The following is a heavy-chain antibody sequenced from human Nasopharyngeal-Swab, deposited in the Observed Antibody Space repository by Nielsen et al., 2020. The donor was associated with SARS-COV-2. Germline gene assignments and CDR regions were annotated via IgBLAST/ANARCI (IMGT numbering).Heavy chain of an antibody. V-gene: IGHV3-11*06. CDR2: ISSSSSYT. D-gene: IGHD2-2*01. CDR3: ARDYCSSTSCYDY. Sequence: VRQMPGKGLEWVSYISSSSSYTNYADPVKGRFTISRDNAKNSLYLQMNSLRAEDTAVYYCARDYCSSTSCYDYWGQGTLVTVSS. J-gene: IGHJ4*02.